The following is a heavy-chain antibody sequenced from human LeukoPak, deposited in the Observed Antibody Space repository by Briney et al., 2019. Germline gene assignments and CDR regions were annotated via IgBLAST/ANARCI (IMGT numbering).Heavy chain of an antibody. J-gene: IGHJ6*02. D-gene: IGHD6-13*01. CDR3: AGSGIAAAGSSDYYGMDV. CDR1: GGTFSSYA. CDR2: IIPIFGTA. Sequence: SVKVSCKASGGTFSSYAISWVRQAPGQGLEWMGGIIPIFGTANYAQKFQGRVTITADESTSTAYMELSSLRSEDTAVYHCAGSGIAAAGSSDYYGMDVWGQGTTVTVSS. V-gene: IGHV1-69*13.